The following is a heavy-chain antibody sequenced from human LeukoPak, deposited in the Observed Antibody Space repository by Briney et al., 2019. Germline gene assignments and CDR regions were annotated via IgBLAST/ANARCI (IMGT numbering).Heavy chain of an antibody. Sequence: GGSLRLSCAASGFTFSSYSMNWVRQAPGKGLEWVSYISSSSTTIYYADSVKGRFTISRDNAKNSLYLQMNSLRAEDTAVYYCATDRGWRTSGYYLYYFEYWGQGTLVTYFS. V-gene: IGHV3-48*01. CDR1: GFTFSSYS. J-gene: IGHJ4*02. D-gene: IGHD3-3*01. CDR2: ISSSSTTI. CDR3: ATDRGWRTSGYYLYYFEY.